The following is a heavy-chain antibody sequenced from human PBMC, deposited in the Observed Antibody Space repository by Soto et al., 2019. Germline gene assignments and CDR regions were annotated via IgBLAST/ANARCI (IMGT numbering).Heavy chain of an antibody. CDR3: ARATTVTGLDY. Sequence: SDTLSLTCTVSGGSISSYSWSWIRQPPGKGLEWIGYIYYSGSTNYNPSLKSRVTISVDTSKNQFSLKLSSVTAADTAVYYCARATTVTGLDYWGQGTLVTVPS. D-gene: IGHD4-17*01. CDR1: GGSISSYS. V-gene: IGHV4-59*01. J-gene: IGHJ4*02. CDR2: IYYSGST.